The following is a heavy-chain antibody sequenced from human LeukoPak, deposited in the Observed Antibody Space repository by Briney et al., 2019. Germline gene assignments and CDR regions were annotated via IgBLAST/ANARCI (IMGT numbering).Heavy chain of an antibody. CDR2: ISGSGGST. CDR1: GFTFSSYA. V-gene: IGHV3-23*01. J-gene: IGHJ4*02. D-gene: IGHD3-22*01. CDR3: ARHRAGYYDTSGYYYDY. Sequence: GGSLRLSCAASGFTFSSYAMSWVRQAPGKGLEWVSAISGSGGSTYYADSVKGRFTISRDNFKNTLYLQMNSLRAEDTAVYYCARHRAGYYDTSGYYYDYWGQGTLVTVSS.